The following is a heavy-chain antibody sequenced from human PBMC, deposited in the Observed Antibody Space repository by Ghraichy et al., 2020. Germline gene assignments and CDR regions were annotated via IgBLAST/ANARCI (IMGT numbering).Heavy chain of an antibody. CDR3: ARIKQQLVRAWYFDL. CDR1: GFTFSSYW. D-gene: IGHD6-13*01. V-gene: IGHV3-7*01. Sequence: GGSLRLSCAASGFTFSSYWMSWVRQAPGKGLEWVANIKQDGSEKYYVDSVKGRFTISRDNAKNSLYVQMNSLRAEDTAVYYCARIKQQLVRAWYFDLWGRGTLVTVSS. CDR2: IKQDGSEK. J-gene: IGHJ2*01.